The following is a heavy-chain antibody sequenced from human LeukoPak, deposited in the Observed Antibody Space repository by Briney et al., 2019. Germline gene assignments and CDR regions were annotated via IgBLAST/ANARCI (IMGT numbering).Heavy chain of an antibody. CDR3: AKEAWLTGWNYYFDY. V-gene: IGHV3-23*01. Sequence: GGSLRLSCAASGFTFSSYAMSWVRQAPGKGLEWVSAISGSGGNTYYADSVKGRFTISRDNSKNTLYLQMNRLRAEDTAVYYCAKEAWLTGWNYYFDYWGQGTLVTVSS. CDR2: ISGSGGNT. D-gene: IGHD5-12*01. J-gene: IGHJ4*02. CDR1: GFTFSSYA.